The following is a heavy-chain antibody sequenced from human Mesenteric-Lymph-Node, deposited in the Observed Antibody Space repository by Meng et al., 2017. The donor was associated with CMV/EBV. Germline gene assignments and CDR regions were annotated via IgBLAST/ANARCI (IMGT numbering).Heavy chain of an antibody. CDR2: IKQDGSDK. Sequence: GESLKISCVGSGFTFKNHWMSWVRQAPGKGLEWVTSIKQDGSDKYFVDSVKGRFTISRDNSKNSVYLQLNSLRAEDTAVYYCARGAYYQFDPWGQGTLVTVSS. D-gene: IGHD3-10*01. V-gene: IGHV3-7*01. CDR1: GFTFKNHW. CDR3: ARGAYYQFDP. J-gene: IGHJ5*02.